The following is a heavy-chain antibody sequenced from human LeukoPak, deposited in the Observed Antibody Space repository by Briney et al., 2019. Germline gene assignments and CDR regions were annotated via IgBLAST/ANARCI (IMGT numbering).Heavy chain of an antibody. CDR1: GGSFSSYY. Sequence: SETLSLTCTVSGGSFSSYYWTWIRQPPGKGLGWIGYIYYSGSTSYNPSLKSRVTISVDTSKNQFSLRLSSVTAADTAVYYCARGRLARSPYFDYWGQGTLVSVSS. V-gene: IGHV4-59*01. CDR3: ARGRLARSPYFDY. D-gene: IGHD6-19*01. CDR2: IYYSGST. J-gene: IGHJ4*02.